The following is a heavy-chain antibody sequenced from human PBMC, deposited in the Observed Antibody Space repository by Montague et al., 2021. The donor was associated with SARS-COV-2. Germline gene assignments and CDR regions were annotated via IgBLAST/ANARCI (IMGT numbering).Heavy chain of an antibody. D-gene: IGHD6-13*01. CDR1: GGSISSSSYY. V-gene: IGHV4-39*01. CDR3: ARKEMKYSSIWSTGGNWFDP. J-gene: IGHJ5*02. CDR2: IYYSGST. Sequence: SDTLSLTCTVSGGSISSSSYYWGWIRQPPGKGLEWIGSIYYSGSTYYNPSPKSRVTISVDTSKNQFSLKLSSVTAADTAVYYCARKEMKYSSIWSTGGNWFDPWGQGTLVTVSS.